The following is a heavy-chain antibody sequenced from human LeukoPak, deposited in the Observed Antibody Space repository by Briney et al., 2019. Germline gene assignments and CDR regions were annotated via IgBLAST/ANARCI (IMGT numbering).Heavy chain of an antibody. J-gene: IGHJ5*02. V-gene: IGHV3-11*05. CDR2: ITSSGYYT. D-gene: IGHD2-15*01. CDR3: ARVSKAANPTSDSPWFDP. CDR1: GFTFSDYY. Sequence: GGSLRLSCAASGFTFSDYYMTWIRQAPGKGLEWVSYITSSGYYTNYGDSVKGRFTMSRDNAKKSLYLQMDSLRAEDTAVYYCARVSKAANPTSDSPWFDPWGQGSLVTVSS.